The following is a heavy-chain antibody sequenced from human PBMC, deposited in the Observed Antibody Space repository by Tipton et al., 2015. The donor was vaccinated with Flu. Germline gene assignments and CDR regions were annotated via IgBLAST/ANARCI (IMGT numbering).Heavy chain of an antibody. CDR2: VSRTGST. Sequence: LRLSCAVSGDSISSDFYWAWIRQFPGKGLEWIGTVSRTGSTIYNPSLKSRVTISIDTSKNQFSLNMRSVTAADMAVYYCARRDYSNYVSEPKNWFDSWGQGVLVIVSS. J-gene: IGHJ5*01. V-gene: IGHV4-38-2*01. D-gene: IGHD4-11*01. CDR3: ARRDYSNYVSEPKNWFDS. CDR1: GDSISSDFY.